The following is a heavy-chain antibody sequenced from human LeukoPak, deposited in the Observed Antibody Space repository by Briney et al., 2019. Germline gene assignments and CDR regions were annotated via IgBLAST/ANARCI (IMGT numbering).Heavy chain of an antibody. CDR2: IYTSGST. V-gene: IGHV4-61*02. CDR1: GGSISSSSYY. D-gene: IGHD4-17*01. CDR3: ARDSTVTTLDY. J-gene: IGHJ4*02. Sequence: SETLSLTCTVSGGSISSSSYYWGWIRQPAGKGLEWIGRIYTSGSTNYNPSLKSRVTISVDTSKNQFSLKLSSVTAADTAVYYCARDSTVTTLDYWGQGTLVTVSS.